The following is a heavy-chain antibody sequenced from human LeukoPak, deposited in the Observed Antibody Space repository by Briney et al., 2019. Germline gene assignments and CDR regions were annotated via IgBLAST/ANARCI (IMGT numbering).Heavy chain of an antibody. V-gene: IGHV4-30-2*01. D-gene: IGHD6-19*01. CDR3: ASGSGWYDYYFDY. J-gene: IGHJ4*02. CDR1: GGSISSGGYS. CDR2: IYHGGST. Sequence: SQTLSLTCAVSGGSISSGGYSWSWIRQPPGKGLEWIGYIYHGGSTYYNPSLKSRVTISVDRSKNQFSLKLSSVTAADTAVYYCASGSGWYDYYFDYWGQGTLVTVSS.